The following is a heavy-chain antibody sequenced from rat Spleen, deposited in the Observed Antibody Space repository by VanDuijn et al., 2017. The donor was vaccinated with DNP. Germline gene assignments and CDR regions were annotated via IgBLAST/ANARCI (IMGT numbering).Heavy chain of an antibody. J-gene: IGHJ2*01. CDR3: VREELGVDY. CDR1: GFNFNDYW. D-gene: IGHD4-3*01. V-gene: IGHV4-2*01. Sequence: EVKLVESGGGLVQPGRSLKLSCAASGFNFNDYWMGWVRQAPGRGLEGIGEVKKDSSLIKYSPSLKDKVTITRDNAQNTLYLQMSKLGSEDTAVYYCVREELGVDYWGQGVMVTVSS. CDR2: VKKDSSLI.